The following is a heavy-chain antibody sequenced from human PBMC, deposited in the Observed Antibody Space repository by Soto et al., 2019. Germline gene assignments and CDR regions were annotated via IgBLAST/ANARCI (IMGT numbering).Heavy chain of an antibody. J-gene: IGHJ3*02. CDR1: GYSFTTYW. CDR3: ARGGYGDNSEDSFYI. Sequence: GESLKISFKGSGYSFTTYWIGWVRQMPGTGLEWMGIVSSGGSNTKYSPSFQGHVTNFADEAIDTAYLQCSSLKALDTAMYYCARGGYGDNSEDSFYIGGPGTMVTVSS. V-gene: IGHV5-51*01. D-gene: IGHD5-18*01. CDR2: VSSGGSNT.